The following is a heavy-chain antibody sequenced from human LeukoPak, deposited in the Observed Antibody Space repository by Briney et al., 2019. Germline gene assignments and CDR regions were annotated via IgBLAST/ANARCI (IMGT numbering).Heavy chain of an antibody. CDR1: GFTFSNAW. J-gene: IGHJ4*02. CDR3: AKDAARGQQLVPFDY. D-gene: IGHD6-13*01. CDR2: ISGSGGST. V-gene: IGHV3-23*01. Sequence: GGSLRLSCAASGFTFSNAWMSWVRQAPGKGLEWVSAISGSGGSTYYADSVKGRFTISRDNSKNTLYLQMNSLRAEDTAVYYCAKDAARGQQLVPFDYWGQGTLVTVSS.